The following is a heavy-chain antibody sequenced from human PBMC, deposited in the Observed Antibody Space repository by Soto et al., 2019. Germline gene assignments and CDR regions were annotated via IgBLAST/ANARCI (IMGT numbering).Heavy chain of an antibody. J-gene: IGHJ4*02. Sequence: PGGSLRLSRAASGFNFGGYGMPWVRQAPGKGLEWVAVIWDDGSKKYHAESVQGRFTISRDNSKNTLYLQMNNLRPEDTAMYYCARNRGVGVPIEYVDNWGQGT. CDR1: GFNFGGYG. V-gene: IGHV3-33*01. D-gene: IGHD3-3*01. CDR2: IWDDGSKK. CDR3: ARNRGVGVPIEYVDN.